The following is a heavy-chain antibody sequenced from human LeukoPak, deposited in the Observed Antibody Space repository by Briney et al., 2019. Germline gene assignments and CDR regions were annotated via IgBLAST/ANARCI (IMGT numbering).Heavy chain of an antibody. CDR1: GFHFSTYS. V-gene: IGHV3-21*01. D-gene: IGHD4-17*01. CDR2: ICGRSTYK. J-gene: IGHJ5*02. Sequence: GGSLRLSCEVSGFHFSTYSVNGVRRAPGEGLEWVSSICGRSTYKFYADSVKGRFNISRDNSKNTLYLQVNSLRAEDTAVYYCAKDLEEYGDYVEGGFDPWGQGTLVTVSS. CDR3: AKDLEEYGDYVEGGFDP.